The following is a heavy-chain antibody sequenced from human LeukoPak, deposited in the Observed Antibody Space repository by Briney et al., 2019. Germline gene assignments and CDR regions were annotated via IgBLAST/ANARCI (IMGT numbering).Heavy chain of an antibody. J-gene: IGHJ4*02. Sequence: PSETLSLTCAVYGGSFSGYYWSWIRQPQGKGLEWIGEINHSGSTNYNPSLKSRVTISVDTSKNQFSLKLSSVTAADTAVYYCARSLSAAGYYFDYWGQGTLVTGSS. CDR3: ARSLSAAGYYFDY. D-gene: IGHD2/OR15-2a*01. CDR2: INHSGST. V-gene: IGHV4-34*01. CDR1: GGSFSGYY.